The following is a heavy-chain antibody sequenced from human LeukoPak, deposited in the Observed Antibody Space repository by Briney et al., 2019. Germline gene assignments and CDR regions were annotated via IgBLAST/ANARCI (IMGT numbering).Heavy chain of an antibody. CDR2: IESDGTKE. CDR3: AKEGSGLYYLDS. CDR1: VFRFSSYD. D-gene: IGHD6-19*01. V-gene: IGHV3-30*02. J-gene: IGHJ4*02. Sequence: PGGSLRLSCAASVFRFSSYDIHWVRQAPGKGLEWVTFIESDGTKEYYADSVKGRFTISRDNSKNTVYVQMNTLRAEDTAVYYCAKEGSGLYYLDSWGQGTVVTVSS.